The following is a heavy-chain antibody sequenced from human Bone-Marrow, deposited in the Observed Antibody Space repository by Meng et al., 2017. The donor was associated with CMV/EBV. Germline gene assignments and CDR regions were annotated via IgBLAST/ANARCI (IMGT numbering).Heavy chain of an antibody. CDR2: VTPNSGDT. D-gene: IGHD2-2*01. CDR3: ARGSVLPAAIRYYYYAMDV. Sequence: ASVKVSCKALGYNFTNYDINWVRQAPGQGLEWIGWVTPNSGDTGYAQKFQGRLSMTTDPSILTAYMELGRLTSDDTAVYYCARGSVLPAAIRYYYYAMDVWGQGTTVTVSS. V-gene: IGHV1-8*01. CDR1: GYNFTNYD. J-gene: IGHJ6*02.